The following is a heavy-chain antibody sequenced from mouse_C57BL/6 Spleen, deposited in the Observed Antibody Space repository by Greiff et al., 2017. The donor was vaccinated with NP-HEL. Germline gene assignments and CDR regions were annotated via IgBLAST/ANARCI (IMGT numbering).Heavy chain of an antibody. CDR1: GYAFSSSW. D-gene: IGHD2-1*01. CDR3: ARGYGNCFDY. J-gene: IGHJ2*01. Sequence: QVQLKESGPELVKPGASVKISCKASGYAFSSSWMNWVKQRPGKGLEWIGRIYPGDGDTNYNGKFKGKATLTADKSSSTAYMQLSSLTSEDSAVYFCARGYGNCFDYWGQGTTLTVSS. CDR2: IYPGDGDT. V-gene: IGHV1-82*01.